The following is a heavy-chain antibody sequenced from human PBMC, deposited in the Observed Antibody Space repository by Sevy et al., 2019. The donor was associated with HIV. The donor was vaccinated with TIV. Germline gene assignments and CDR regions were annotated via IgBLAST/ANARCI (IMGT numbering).Heavy chain of an antibody. Sequence: GGSLRLSCAASGFTFSSYSMNWVRQAPGKGLEWVSYISSSSTIYYADSVKGRFTISRDNAKNSLYLQMNSLRDEDTAVYYCARDRGYCSGGSCYDWLDPWGQGTLVTVSS. CDR2: ISSSSTI. CDR3: ARDRGYCSGGSCYDWLDP. D-gene: IGHD2-15*01. J-gene: IGHJ5*02. V-gene: IGHV3-48*02. CDR1: GFTFSSYS.